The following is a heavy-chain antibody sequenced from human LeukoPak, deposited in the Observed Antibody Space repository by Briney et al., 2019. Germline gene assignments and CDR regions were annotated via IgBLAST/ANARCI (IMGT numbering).Heavy chain of an antibody. CDR2: INPNSGGT. J-gene: IGHJ1*01. Sequence: ASVKVSCKASGGTFSSYAISWVRQAPGQGLEWMGWINPNSGGTNYAQKFQGRVTMTRDTSISTAYMELSRLRSDDTAVYYCARGVGFIVLMVYAISGAEYFQHWGQGTLVTVSS. CDR1: GGTFSSYA. CDR3: ARGVGFIVLMVYAISGAEYFQH. D-gene: IGHD2-8*01. V-gene: IGHV1-2*02.